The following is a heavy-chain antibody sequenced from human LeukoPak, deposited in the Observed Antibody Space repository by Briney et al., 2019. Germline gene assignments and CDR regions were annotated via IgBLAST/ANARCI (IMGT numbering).Heavy chain of an antibody. D-gene: IGHD3-10*01. CDR1: GFTFSNYA. Sequence: GGSLRLSCAASGFTFSNYAMNWVRQAPGKGLEWVSSISSSSSYIYYADSVKGRFTISRDNAKNSLYLQMNSLRAEDTAVYYCARARDNYYGSGSYYMVKYYFDYWGQGTLVTVSS. CDR2: ISSSSSYI. V-gene: IGHV3-21*01. CDR3: ARARDNYYGSGSYYMVKYYFDY. J-gene: IGHJ4*02.